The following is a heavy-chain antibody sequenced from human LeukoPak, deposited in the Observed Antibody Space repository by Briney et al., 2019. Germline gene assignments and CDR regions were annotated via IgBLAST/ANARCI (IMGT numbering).Heavy chain of an antibody. CDR2: IAYDGSRA. Sequence: PGGSLRLSCAGSGFTFGGYGMHWFRQTPGKGLEWVAVIAYDGSRAFYADSVKGRFTISRDNSKNTMSVQMDDLRAEDTAVYYCTGYYQDPFDYWGQGTLVTVSS. J-gene: IGHJ4*02. CDR1: GFTFGGYG. CDR3: TGYYQDPFDY. D-gene: IGHD2-15*01. V-gene: IGHV3-33*03.